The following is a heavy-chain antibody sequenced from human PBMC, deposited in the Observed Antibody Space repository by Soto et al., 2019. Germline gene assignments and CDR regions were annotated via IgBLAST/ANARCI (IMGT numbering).Heavy chain of an antibody. V-gene: IGHV4-61*01. J-gene: IGHJ5*02. Sequence: SETLSLTCTVSGGSVRDGSYYWAWLRQPPGKGLEWIGHIYHSGSTIYNPSLKSRLTMSIDTSKNEFSLRLNSVTAADTAVYYCAGQTFTIAAASYGRSNWFDPWGPGTLGTVSS. CDR3: AGQTFTIAAASYGRSNWFDP. D-gene: IGHD6-25*01. CDR1: GGSVRDGSYY. CDR2: IYHSGST.